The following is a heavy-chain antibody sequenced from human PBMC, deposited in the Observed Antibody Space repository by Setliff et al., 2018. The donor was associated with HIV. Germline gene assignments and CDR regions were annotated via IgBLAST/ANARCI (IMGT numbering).Heavy chain of an antibody. Sequence: PSETLSLTCTVSGGSIRSYYWSWIRQPPGKGLEWIGTISYTGSTYYDPSLKSRVTISLDTSKNQFFLKLSSVTAPDTAIYYCARQTWEYYDTLTGYYRSPKNFDSWGQGTLVTVSS. D-gene: IGHD3-9*01. J-gene: IGHJ4*02. CDR3: ARQTWEYYDTLTGYYRSPKNFDS. V-gene: IGHV4-59*04. CDR2: ISYTGST. CDR1: GGSIRSYY.